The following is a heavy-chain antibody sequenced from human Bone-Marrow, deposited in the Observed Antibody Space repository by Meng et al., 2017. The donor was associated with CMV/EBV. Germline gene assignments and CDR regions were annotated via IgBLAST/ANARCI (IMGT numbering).Heavy chain of an antibody. CDR3: ARDLGPNYYDTSGYGFDY. D-gene: IGHD3-22*01. CDR1: FTGYY. CDR2: INPNRGDT. Sequence: FTGYYMHWVRPAPGQGLEWMGWINPNRGDTNSAQKFQGRVTMTRDTSISTAYMELSRLRSDDTAMYYCARDLGPNYYDTSGYGFDYWGQGTLVTVSS. J-gene: IGHJ4*02. V-gene: IGHV1-2*02.